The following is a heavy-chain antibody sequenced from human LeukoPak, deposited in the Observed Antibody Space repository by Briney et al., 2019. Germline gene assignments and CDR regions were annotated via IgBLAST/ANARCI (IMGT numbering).Heavy chain of an antibody. J-gene: IGHJ5*02. D-gene: IGHD3-22*01. CDR3: ARNYDSSLIRWFDL. CDR1: GFTFSSYT. CDR2: ISGSGGGT. V-gene: IGHV3-23*01. Sequence: HPGGSLRLSCTASGFTFSSYTMSWVRPAPGKGLEWVSSISGSGGGTYYTDSVKGRFTISRDNSKNTLYLQMNSLRAEDTAIYYCARNYDSSLIRWFDLWGQGTLVTVSS.